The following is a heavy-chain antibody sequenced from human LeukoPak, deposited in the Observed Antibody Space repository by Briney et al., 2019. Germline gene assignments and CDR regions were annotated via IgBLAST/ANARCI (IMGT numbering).Heavy chain of an antibody. J-gene: IGHJ4*02. CDR3: AKGASFGGYGDYDY. Sequence: GGSLRLSCAASGFTFSSGAMSWVRQAPGKGLEWVSAISGSGGTTYYADSVKGRFTISRDNSKNTLYLQMNSPRAEDTAGYYCAKGASFGGYGDYDYWGQGTLVTVSS. CDR1: GFTFSSGA. CDR2: ISGSGGTT. V-gene: IGHV3-23*01. D-gene: IGHD4-17*01.